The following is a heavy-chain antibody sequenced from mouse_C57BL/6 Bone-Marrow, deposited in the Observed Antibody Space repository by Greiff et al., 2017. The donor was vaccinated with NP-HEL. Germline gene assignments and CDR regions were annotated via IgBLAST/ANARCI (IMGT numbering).Heavy chain of an antibody. V-gene: IGHV5-6*01. CDR2: ISSGGRYT. D-gene: IGHD4-1*01. Sequence: EVQLVESGGDLVKPGGSLKLSCAASGFTFSSYGMSWVRQTPDKRLEWVATISSGGRYTYYPDSVKGRFTIARDNAKNTLYLQMSSLKSEDTAMYYCARDWLYAMDYWGQGTSVTVSS. CDR3: ARDWLYAMDY. CDR1: GFTFSSYG. J-gene: IGHJ4*01.